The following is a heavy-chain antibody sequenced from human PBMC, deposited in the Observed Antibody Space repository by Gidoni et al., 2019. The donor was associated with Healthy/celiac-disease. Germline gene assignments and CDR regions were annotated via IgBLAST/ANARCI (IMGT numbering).Heavy chain of an antibody. CDR1: DYTFTSYY. J-gene: IGHJ3*02. CDR3: ARKRGAEGAFDI. Sequence: VPLVPSWAEVQKSWASVKVSCKASDYTFTSYYMHWVRQAPGQGLEWMGIINPSGGSTSYEQKFQGRVTMTRDTSTSTVYMELSSLRSEDTAVYYCARKRGAEGAFDIWGQGTMVTVSS. D-gene: IGHD1-26*01. V-gene: IGHV1-46*01. CDR2: INPSGGST.